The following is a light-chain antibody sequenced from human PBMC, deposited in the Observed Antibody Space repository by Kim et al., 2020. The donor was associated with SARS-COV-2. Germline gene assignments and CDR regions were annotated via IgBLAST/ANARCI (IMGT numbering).Light chain of an antibody. V-gene: IGLV2-11*01. CDR3: CSYTGDYTLGV. J-gene: IGLJ3*02. CDR2: VVT. Sequence: QSALTQPRSVSGSPGQSVTISCTGTSSDVGGYDYVSWYQHHPGKAPKLKIFVVTKRPSWVPDRFSGSKSGNTASLAISGLQSEDEADYYCCSYTGDYTLGVFGGGTQLTAL. CDR1: SSDVGGYDY.